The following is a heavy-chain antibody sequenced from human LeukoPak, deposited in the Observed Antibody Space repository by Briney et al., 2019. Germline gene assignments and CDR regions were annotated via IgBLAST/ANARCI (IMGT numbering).Heavy chain of an antibody. J-gene: IGHJ4*02. CDR1: GFTFSSYS. CDR2: ISSSSSYI. D-gene: IGHD3-22*01. Sequence: PGGSLRLSCAASGFTFSSYSMNWVRQAPGKGLEWVSPISSSSSYIYYADSVKGRFTISRDNAKNSLYLQMNSLRAEDTAVYYCARVLKTYFYDSSGYYGNYWGQGTLVTVSS. CDR3: ARVLKTYFYDSSGYYGNY. V-gene: IGHV3-21*01.